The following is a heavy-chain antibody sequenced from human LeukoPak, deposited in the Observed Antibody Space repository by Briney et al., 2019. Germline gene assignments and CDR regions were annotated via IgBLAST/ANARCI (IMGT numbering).Heavy chain of an antibody. CDR2: ISSSSSFI. CDR3: ARGGVVPAAIGDG. J-gene: IGHJ4*02. CDR1: GFTFSIYS. D-gene: IGHD2-2*02. V-gene: IGHV3-21*01. Sequence: GGSLRLSCAASGFTFSIYSMNWVRQAPGKGLEWVSSISSSSSFIYYADSVKGRFTISRDNAKNSLYLQMNSLRVEDTAVYYCARGGVVPAAIGDGWGQGTLVTVSS.